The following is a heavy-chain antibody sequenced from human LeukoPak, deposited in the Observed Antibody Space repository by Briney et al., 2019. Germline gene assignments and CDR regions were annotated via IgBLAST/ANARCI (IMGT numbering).Heavy chain of an antibody. CDR2: INPSGGST. V-gene: IGHV1-46*01. Sequence: ASVKVSCKASGYTFTSYYMHWVRQAPGQGLEWMGIINPSGGSTSYAQKFQGRATMTRDMSTSTVYMELSSLRSEDTAVYYCARGNTVTTGWFDPWGQGTLVTVSS. J-gene: IGHJ5*02. CDR3: ARGNTVTTGWFDP. D-gene: IGHD4-17*01. CDR1: GYTFTSYY.